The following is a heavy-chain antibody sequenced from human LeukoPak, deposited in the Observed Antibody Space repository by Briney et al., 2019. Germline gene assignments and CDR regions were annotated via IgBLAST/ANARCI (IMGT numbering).Heavy chain of an antibody. CDR1: GYTFTSYD. V-gene: IGHV1-8*01. CDR3: ARGRGYCSSTSCSGIAFDI. CDR2: MNPNSGNT. D-gene: IGHD2-2*01. J-gene: IGHJ3*02. Sequence: ASVKVSCKASGYTFTSYDTNWVRQATGQGLEWMGWMNPNSGNTGYAQKFQGRVTMTRNTSISTAYMELSSLRSEDTAVYYCARGRGYCSSTSCSGIAFDIWGQGTMVTVSS.